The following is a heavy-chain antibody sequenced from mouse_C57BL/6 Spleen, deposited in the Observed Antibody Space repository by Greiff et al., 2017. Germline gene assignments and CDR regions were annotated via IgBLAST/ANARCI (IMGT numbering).Heavy chain of an antibody. CDR3: ARGEGITTVVALDY. D-gene: IGHD1-1*01. J-gene: IGHJ2*01. CDR2: IDPSDSYT. Sequence: QVQLQQPGAELVMPGASVKLSCKASGYTFTSYWMHWVKQRPGQGLEWIGEIDPSDSYTNYNQKFKGKSTLTVDKSSSTAYMQLSSLTSEDSAVYYCARGEGITTVVALDYWGQGTTLTVSS. CDR1: GYTFTSYW. V-gene: IGHV1-69*01.